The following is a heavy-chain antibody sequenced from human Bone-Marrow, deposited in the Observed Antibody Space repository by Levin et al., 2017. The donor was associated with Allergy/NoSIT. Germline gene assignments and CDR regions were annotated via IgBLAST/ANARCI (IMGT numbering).Heavy chain of an antibody. Sequence: SCAASGFTLGNHAMHWVRQAPGKGLEWVSSISWNSGFLDFADSVQGRFTISRDNAKNSLYLRMKSLTVEDTAVYFCARDKGLRNGVLDDWGQGTLVSVSS. J-gene: IGHJ4*02. CDR1: GFTLGNHA. V-gene: IGHV3-9*01. D-gene: IGHD3-3*01. CDR2: ISWNSGFL. CDR3: ARDKGLRNGVLDD.